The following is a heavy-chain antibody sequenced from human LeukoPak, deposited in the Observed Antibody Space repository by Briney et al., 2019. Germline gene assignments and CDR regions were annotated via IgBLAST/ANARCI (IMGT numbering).Heavy chain of an antibody. V-gene: IGHV4-34*01. D-gene: IGHD1-20*01. CDR3: ARHNLAIDY. Sequence: SETLSLTCAVSGGSFSGYYWTWIRQPPGKGLEWIGEINHSGSANYNPSLKSRVTISLDTSKNQFSLKLSSVTAADTAVYYCARHNLAIDYWGQGTLVTVSS. J-gene: IGHJ4*02. CDR2: INHSGSA. CDR1: GGSFSGYY.